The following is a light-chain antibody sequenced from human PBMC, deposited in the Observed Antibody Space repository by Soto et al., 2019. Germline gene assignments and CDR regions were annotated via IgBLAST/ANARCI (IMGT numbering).Light chain of an antibody. CDR3: QQYGSSPPYT. Sequence: EVVLTQSPGTLSLSPGERASLSCRASQSVSNNYLAWYQQKPGQSPKLLIFGSSDRATGIPDRFSGGGSGTDFTLTISRLEREDFAVYYCQQYGSSPPYTFGQGTKLEIK. J-gene: IGKJ2*01. CDR1: QSVSNNY. V-gene: IGKV3-20*01. CDR2: GSS.